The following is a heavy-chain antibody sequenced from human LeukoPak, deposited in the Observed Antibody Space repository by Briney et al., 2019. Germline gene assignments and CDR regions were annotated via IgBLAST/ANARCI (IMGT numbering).Heavy chain of an antibody. D-gene: IGHD2/OR15-2a*01. CDR1: GLTFSSYG. J-gene: IGHJ6*02. Sequence: GRSLRLSCAASGLTFSSYGMHWVRQAPGKGLEWVVVIWYDGSNKYYADSVKGRFTISRDNSKNTLYLQMNSLRAEDTAVYYCARDRVRSIVTSRYYGMDVWGQGTTVTVSS. CDR3: ARDRVRSIVTSRYYGMDV. CDR2: IWYDGSNK. V-gene: IGHV3-33*01.